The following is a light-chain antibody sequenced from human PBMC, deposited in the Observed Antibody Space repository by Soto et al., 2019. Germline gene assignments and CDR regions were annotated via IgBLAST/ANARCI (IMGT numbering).Light chain of an antibody. Sequence: EIVLTQSQATLSLSPGERATLSCRASQSVSSYLAWYQQKPGQAPRLLIYDASNRANGIPARFSGSGSGTDFTLTISSLEAEELAVYYCQQRSDLPSTFGVGTKVQIK. V-gene: IGKV3-11*01. CDR2: DAS. CDR3: QQRSDLPST. J-gene: IGKJ4*01. CDR1: QSVSSY.